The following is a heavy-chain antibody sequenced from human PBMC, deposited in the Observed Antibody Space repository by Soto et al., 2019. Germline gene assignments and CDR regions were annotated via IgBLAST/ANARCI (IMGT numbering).Heavy chain of an antibody. CDR3: ARSYDFWSGYFNF. CDR2: IFYSGST. V-gene: IGHV4-59*01. Sequence: SETLSLTCTVSGGSISSYYWNWIRQSPGKGLEWIGYIFYSGSTNYNPSLKSRVTISIDTSENQFSLKMTSVTAADTAVYYCARSYDFWSGYFNFWGQGTLVTVSS. D-gene: IGHD3-3*01. J-gene: IGHJ4*02. CDR1: GGSISSYY.